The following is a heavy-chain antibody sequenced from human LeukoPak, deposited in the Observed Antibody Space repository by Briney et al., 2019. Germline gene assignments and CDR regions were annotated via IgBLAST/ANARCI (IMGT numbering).Heavy chain of an antibody. CDR3: ARHDGSSWWDY. D-gene: IGHD6-13*01. J-gene: IGHJ4*02. CDR1: GYSFTSYW. V-gene: IGHV5-51*01. CDR2: IYTGVSDT. Sequence: GESLKISCEGSGYSFTSYWIGWVRQMPGKGLEWMGIIYTGVSDTRYSPSFQGQVTISADKSISTAYLQWSSLKASDTAKYYCARHDGSSWWDYWGQGTLVTVSS.